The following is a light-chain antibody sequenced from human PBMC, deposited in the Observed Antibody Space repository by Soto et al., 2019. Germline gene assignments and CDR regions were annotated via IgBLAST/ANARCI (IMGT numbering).Light chain of an antibody. J-gene: IGKJ1*01. CDR3: QKYNNWPPT. CDR2: GAS. Sequence: EIVMTQSPATLSVSPGERATLSCRASQSVSSNLAWYQQKPGQAPRIIIYGASTRATGIPDRFSGSGSGTELTLTISRLQSEDFAVYYCQKYNNWPPTFGQGTKVDIK. V-gene: IGKV3-15*01. CDR1: QSVSSN.